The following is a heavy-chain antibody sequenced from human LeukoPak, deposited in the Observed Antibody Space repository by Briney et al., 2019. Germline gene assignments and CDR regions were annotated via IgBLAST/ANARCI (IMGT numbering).Heavy chain of an antibody. CDR1: GYTFTSYG. CDR3: VRSLAVDGTRAY. CDR2: ISAYNGNT. Sequence: ASVKVSCKASGYTFTSYGISWVRQAPGQGLEWMGWISAYNGNTNYAQKLQGRVTMTTDTSTSTAYMELSSLRSEDTAVYYCVRSLAVDGTRAYWGQGSLVTVSS. D-gene: IGHD6-19*01. J-gene: IGHJ4*02. V-gene: IGHV1-18*01.